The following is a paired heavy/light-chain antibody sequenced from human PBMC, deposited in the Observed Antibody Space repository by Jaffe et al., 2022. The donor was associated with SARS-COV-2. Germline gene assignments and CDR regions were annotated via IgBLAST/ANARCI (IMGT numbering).Heavy chain of an antibody. J-gene: IGHJ6*02. V-gene: IGHV3-11*06. CDR3: ARELKNGLDV. CDR1: GFTFSDYY. CDR2: ISTGSSYT. Sequence: QVQLVESGGGLVKPGGSLRLSCAASGFTFSDYYMSWIRQAPGKGLEWVSYISTGSSYTKYADSVKGRFTISRDDAKNSLFLQMNSLRTEDTAIYYCARELKNGLDVWGQGTTVTVSS. D-gene: IGHD2-8*01.
Light chain of an antibody. CDR1: SSNIGNNY. CDR2: ESN. V-gene: IGLV1-51*02. Sequence: QSVLTQPPSVSAAPGQKVTISCSGSSSNIGNNYVSWYQQLPGTAPKLLMFESNKRPSGIPDRFSGSKSGTSATLGITGLQTGDEADYYCGTWDSSLSVWVFGGGTKLTVL. CDR3: GTWDSSLSVWV. J-gene: IGLJ3*02.